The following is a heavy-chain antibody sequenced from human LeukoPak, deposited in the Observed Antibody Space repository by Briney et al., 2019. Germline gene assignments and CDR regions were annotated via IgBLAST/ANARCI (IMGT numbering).Heavy chain of an antibody. Sequence: SETLSLTCAVYGGSFSGYYWSWIRQPPGKGLEWIGEINHSGSTNYNPSLKSRVTISVDTSKNQFSLKLSSVTAADTAVYYCARRPSCSSTSCYVNYYYYYMDVWGKGTTVTISS. CDR2: INHSGST. CDR3: ARRPSCSSTSCYVNYYYYYMDV. D-gene: IGHD2-2*01. V-gene: IGHV4-34*01. J-gene: IGHJ6*03. CDR1: GGSFSGYY.